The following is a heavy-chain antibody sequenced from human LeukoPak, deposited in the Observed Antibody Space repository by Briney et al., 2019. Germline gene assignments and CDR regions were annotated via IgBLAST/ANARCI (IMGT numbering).Heavy chain of an antibody. D-gene: IGHD3-22*01. V-gene: IGHV4-31*03. CDR1: GVSISSGGYY. Sequence: PSETLSLTCTVSGVSISSGGYYWSWIRQHPGKGLEWIGYIYYSGSTYYNSSLKSRVTISVDTSKNQFSLKLSSVTAADTAVYYCARGPDLYYYDSSGFPQPNYYYGMDVWGQGTTVTVSS. CDR2: IYYSGST. CDR3: ARGPDLYYYDSSGFPQPNYYYGMDV. J-gene: IGHJ6*02.